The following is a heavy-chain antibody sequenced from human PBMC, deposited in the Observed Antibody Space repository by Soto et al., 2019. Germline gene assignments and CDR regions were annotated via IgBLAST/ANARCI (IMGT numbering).Heavy chain of an antibody. CDR2: INPNSGGT. J-gene: IGHJ4*02. CDR1: GYTFTGYY. V-gene: IGHV1-2*02. Sequence: GASVKVSCKASGYTFTGYYMHWVRQAPGQGLEWMGWINPNSGGTNYAQKFQGRVTMTRDTSISTAYMELSRLRSDDTAVYYCAREDNYTAMANFDYWGQGTLVTVSS. D-gene: IGHD5-18*01. CDR3: AREDNYTAMANFDY.